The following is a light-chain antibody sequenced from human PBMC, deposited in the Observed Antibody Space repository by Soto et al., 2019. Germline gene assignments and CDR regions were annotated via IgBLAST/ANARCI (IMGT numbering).Light chain of an antibody. CDR3: QQSYSMPYA. CDR2: SAS. V-gene: IGKV1-39*01. CDR1: QRINIY. Sequence: DIQMTQSPSSLSTSIGDRVTITCRASQRINIYLNWYRQKPGKAPELLIYSASNLQSGVPSRFSGSGSGTDFTLTISGLQPEDFETYYCQQSYSMPYAFGPGTKVDIK. J-gene: IGKJ2*01.